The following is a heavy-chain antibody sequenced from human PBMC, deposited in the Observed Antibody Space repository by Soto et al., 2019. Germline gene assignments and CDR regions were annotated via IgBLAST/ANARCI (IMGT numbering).Heavy chain of an antibody. D-gene: IGHD3-3*01. V-gene: IGHV4-39*01. Sequence: QVQLQESGPGLVKPSETLSLTCTVSGGSISSSTYYWGWIRQAPGKGLEWIGSIYYSGSTYYNPSLKSRVPISVDTSKNQFSLKLSSVTAADTAVYYCARGHGGITVFGAPGHFDYWGQGTLVTVSS. CDR2: IYYSGST. J-gene: IGHJ4*02. CDR1: GGSISSSTYY. CDR3: ARGHGGITVFGAPGHFDY.